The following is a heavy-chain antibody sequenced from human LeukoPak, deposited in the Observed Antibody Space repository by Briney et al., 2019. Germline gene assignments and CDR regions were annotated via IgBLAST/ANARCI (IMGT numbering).Heavy chain of an antibody. J-gene: IGHJ4*02. CDR1: GYTFSSYG. Sequence: GASVKVSCKASGYTFSSYGISWVRQAPGQGHEWMGWISAYNDNTNYAQKIQGRVTMTTDTSTSAAYMELSSLRSDDTAVYYCARSLLNHYDSRGCFDFWGQGTLVTVSS. D-gene: IGHD3-22*01. CDR3: ARSLLNHYDSRGCFDF. V-gene: IGHV1-18*01. CDR2: ISAYNDNT.